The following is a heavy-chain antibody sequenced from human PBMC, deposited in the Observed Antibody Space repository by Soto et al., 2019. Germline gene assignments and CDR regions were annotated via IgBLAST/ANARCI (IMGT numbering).Heavy chain of an antibody. J-gene: IGHJ3*02. Sequence: QVQLVESGGGVVQPGRSLRLSCAASGFTFSSYGMHWVRQAPGKGLEWVAVISYDGSNKYYADSVKGRFTISRDNYKNTLYLQMNRLRAEDTAVYYCAKDRDDAFDIWGQGTMVTVSS. CDR2: ISYDGSNK. V-gene: IGHV3-30*18. CDR3: AKDRDDAFDI. CDR1: GFTFSSYG.